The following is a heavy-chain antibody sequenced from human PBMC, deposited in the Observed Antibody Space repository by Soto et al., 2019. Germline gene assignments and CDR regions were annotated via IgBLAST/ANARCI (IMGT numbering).Heavy chain of an antibody. J-gene: IGHJ3*02. CDR2: ISYDGSNK. Sequence: QVQLVESGGGVVQPGRSLRLSCAASGFTFSSYAMHWVRQAPGKGLEWVAVISYDGSNKYYADSVKGRFTISRDNSKNXLYLQMNSLRAEDTAVYYCARESSSSSGYNDAFDIWGQGTMVTVSS. CDR3: ARESSSSSGYNDAFDI. V-gene: IGHV3-30-3*01. D-gene: IGHD3-22*01. CDR1: GFTFSSYA.